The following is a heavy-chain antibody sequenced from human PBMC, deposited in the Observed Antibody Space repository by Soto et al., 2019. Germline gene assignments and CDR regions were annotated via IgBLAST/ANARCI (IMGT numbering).Heavy chain of an antibody. CDR3: ARFRVVVAATKDQGMDV. CDR2: INHSGST. V-gene: IGHV4-34*01. D-gene: IGHD2-15*01. J-gene: IGHJ6*02. CDR1: GGSFSGYC. Sequence: PSETLPLTCAVYGGSFSGYCWSWIRQPPGKGLEWIGEINHSGSTNYNPSLKSRVTISVDTSKNQFSLKLSSVTAADTAVYYCARFRVVVAATKDQGMDVWGQGTTVPVSS.